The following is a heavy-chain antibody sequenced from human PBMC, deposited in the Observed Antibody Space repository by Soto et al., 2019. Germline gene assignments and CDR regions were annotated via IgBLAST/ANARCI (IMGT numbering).Heavy chain of an antibody. CDR2: INHSGST. CDR3: ARGVTYYYGSGSFRFDY. V-gene: IGHV4-34*01. J-gene: IGHJ4*02. D-gene: IGHD3-10*01. CDR1: GGSFSGYY. Sequence: QVQLQQWGAGLLKPSETLSLTCAVYGGSFSGYYWSWIRQPPGKGLEWIGEINHSGSTNYNPCLKSRVTISGGTSKNQFSLKLRSVTAADTAVYYCARGVTYYYGSGSFRFDYWGQGTLVTVSS.